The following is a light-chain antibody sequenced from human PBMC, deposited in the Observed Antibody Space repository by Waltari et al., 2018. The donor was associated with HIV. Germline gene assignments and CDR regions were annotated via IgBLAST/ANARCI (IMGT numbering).Light chain of an antibody. CDR2: DET. V-gene: IGLV3-21*02. J-gene: IGLJ2*01. CDR3: QVWDSRGAHVV. CDR1: NPGRMR. Sequence: YVLTQSPSVSVAPGQKGRLSCGGYNPGRMRLHWYQKTPAQAPALVVYDETGRPSRIPERFSGSNSGNTATLTISSVEVGDEADYYCQVWDSRGAHVVFGGGTKLTVL.